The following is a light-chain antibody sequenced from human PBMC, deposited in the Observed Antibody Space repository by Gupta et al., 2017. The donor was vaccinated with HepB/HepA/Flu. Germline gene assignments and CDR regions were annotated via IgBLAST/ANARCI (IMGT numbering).Light chain of an antibody. V-gene: IGLV1-40*01. Sequence: QSVLTQPPSVSGAPGQKVTISCSGTSSTIGTGYDVHWYQQLPGKAHKVLIYGNNIRPAGVPDRFSGSKSGTAASLVITGLQADEEADYYCQSYDTSSDVVFGGGTKLTV. CDR2: GNN. J-gene: IGLJ2*01. CDR1: SSTIGTGYD. CDR3: QSYDTSSDVV.